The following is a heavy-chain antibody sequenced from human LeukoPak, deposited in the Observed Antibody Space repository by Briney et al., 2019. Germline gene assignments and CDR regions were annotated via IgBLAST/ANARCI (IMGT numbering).Heavy chain of an antibody. CDR1: GGSISSSNW. D-gene: IGHD3-10*01. CDR3: ASIVPMITMVRGVKTGETYYFDY. V-gene: IGHV4-4*02. J-gene: IGHJ4*02. Sequence: SETLSLTCAVSGGSISSSNWWSWVRQPPGKGLEWIGEIYHSGSTNYNPSLKSRVTISVDKSKNQFSLKLSSVTAADTAVYYCASIVPMITMVRGVKTGETYYFDYWGQGTLVTVSS. CDR2: IYHSGST.